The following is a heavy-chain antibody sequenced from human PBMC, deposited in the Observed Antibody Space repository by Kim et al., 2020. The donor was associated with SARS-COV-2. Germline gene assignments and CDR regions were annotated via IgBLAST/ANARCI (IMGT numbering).Heavy chain of an antibody. V-gene: IGHV3-33*01. CDR3: ARDSGIAVAGTRYYFDY. D-gene: IGHD6-19*01. CDR1: GFTFSSYG. Sequence: GGSLRLSCAASGFTFSSYGMHWVRQAPGKGLEWVAVIWYDGSNKYYADSVKDRFTISRDNSKNTLYLQMNSLRAEDTAVYYCARDSGIAVAGTRYYFDYWGQGTLVTVSS. CDR2: IWYDGSNK. J-gene: IGHJ4*02.